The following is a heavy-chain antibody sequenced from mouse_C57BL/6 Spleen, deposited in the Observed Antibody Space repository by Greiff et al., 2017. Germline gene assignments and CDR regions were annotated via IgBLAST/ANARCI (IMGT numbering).Heavy chain of an antibody. CDR3: ASLGRGYAMDD. Sequence: VQLQQPGAELVMPGASVKLSCKASGYTFTSYWMHWVKQRPGQGLEWIGEIDPSDSYTNYNQKFKGKSTLTVDKSSSTAYMQLSSLTSEDSAVYYCASLGRGYAMDDWGQGTSVTVSS. J-gene: IGHJ4*01. CDR2: IDPSDSYT. CDR1: GYTFTSYW. V-gene: IGHV1-69*01. D-gene: IGHD4-1*01.